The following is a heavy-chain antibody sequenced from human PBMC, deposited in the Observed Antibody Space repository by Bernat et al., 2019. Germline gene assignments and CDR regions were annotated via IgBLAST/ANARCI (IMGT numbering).Heavy chain of an antibody. V-gene: IGHV3-7*03. CDR3: ARKRTGSPSGYSDY. CDR1: GFTFSSYW. J-gene: IGHJ4*02. D-gene: IGHD3-10*01. Sequence: EVQLVESGGGLVQPGGSLRLSCAASGFTFSSYWMSWVRQAPGKGLEWVANIKQDGSEEYYVDSVKGRFTISRDNAKSSLFLQMNSLRAEDTAVYYCARKRTGSPSGYSDYWGQGSLVTVAS. CDR2: IKQDGSEE.